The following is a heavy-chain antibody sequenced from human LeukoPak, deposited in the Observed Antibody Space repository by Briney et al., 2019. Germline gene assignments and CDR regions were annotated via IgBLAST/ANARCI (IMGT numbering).Heavy chain of an antibody. V-gene: IGHV3-48*02. CDR1: GFSLIAYS. CDR2: ISSGSDTI. D-gene: IGHD5-18*01. Sequence: PGGSLRLSCAASGFSLIAYSMNWVRQTPGKGLEWVSYISSGSDTIYNADSVKGRFTISRDNGKNSLYLQMSSLRDEDTAVYHCARVYSFGFRCMDVWGQGTTVTVSS. J-gene: IGHJ6*02. CDR3: ARVYSFGFRCMDV.